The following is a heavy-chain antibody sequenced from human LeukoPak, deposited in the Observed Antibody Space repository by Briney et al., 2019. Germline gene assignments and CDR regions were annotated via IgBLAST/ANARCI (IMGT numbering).Heavy chain of an antibody. J-gene: IGHJ4*02. Sequence: GGSLRLSCAASGFSLSAYWMTWVRQAPGKGLEWVANINRDGSQKNHVDSVKGRFTISRDNAKNSLYLQMNSLRVEDTAVYYCARDPRYKEYSWGYWGQGTLVTVSS. CDR1: GFSLSAYW. D-gene: IGHD5-18*01. V-gene: IGHV3-7*03. CDR2: INRDGSQK. CDR3: ARDPRYKEYSWGY.